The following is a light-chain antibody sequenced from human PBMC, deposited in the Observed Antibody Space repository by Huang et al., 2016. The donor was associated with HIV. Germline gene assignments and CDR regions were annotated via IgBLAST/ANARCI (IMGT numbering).Light chain of an antibody. CDR2: WAS. J-gene: IGKJ4*01. CDR3: QQHYSTPLT. Sequence: DIVMTQSPDSLAVSLGERATINCKSSQSVLYSSNNKSYLAWYQHRSGQPPRLLIYWASTRESGIPDRFSGSGSGTDFTLTISSLQAEDVAVYYCQQHYSTPLTFGGGTKVEI. V-gene: IGKV4-1*01. CDR1: QSVLYSSNNKSY.